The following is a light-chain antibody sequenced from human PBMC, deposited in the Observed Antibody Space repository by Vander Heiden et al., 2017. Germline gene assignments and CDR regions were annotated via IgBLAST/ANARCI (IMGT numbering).Light chain of an antibody. J-gene: IGLJ1*01. V-gene: IGLV2-8*01. CDR3: SSYAGSDTYL. Sequence: QPALAQPPSASGSPGQSVTISCPGTRNDIGSYNYVSWYRQHPGEAPQLIIFEVTKRPSGVPDRFSGSKSGNTAFLTVSGLQPDDEADYFCSSYAGSDTYLFGSGTTVTVL. CDR1: RNDIGSYNY. CDR2: EVT.